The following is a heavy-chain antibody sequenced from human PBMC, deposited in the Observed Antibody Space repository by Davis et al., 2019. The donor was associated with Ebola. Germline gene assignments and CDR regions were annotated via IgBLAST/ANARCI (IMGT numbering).Heavy chain of an antibody. V-gene: IGHV3-48*01. J-gene: IGHJ4*02. CDR1: GFTFSSYS. Sequence: GESLKISCAASGFTFSSYSMNWVRQAPGKGLEWVSYISSSSSTIYYADSVKGRFTISRDNAKNSLYLQMNSLRAEDTAVYYCAKPIAAAGMTTYDYWGQGTLVTVSS. CDR3: AKPIAAAGMTTYDY. CDR2: ISSSSSTI. D-gene: IGHD6-13*01.